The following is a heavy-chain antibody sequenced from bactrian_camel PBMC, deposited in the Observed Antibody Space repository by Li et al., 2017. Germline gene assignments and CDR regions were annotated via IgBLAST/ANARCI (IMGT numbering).Heavy chain of an antibody. D-gene: IGHD3*01. Sequence: EVQLVESGGGSVQAGGSLRLSCAHSGYPSSRHCMGWFRQAPGKAREGIAGIRRNGDAYYADSVKGRFTISRDNAKNIIYLQMSSLTPDDTAMYYCAAGTRIIVGDYCDGITDWGQGTQVTVS. CDR1: GYPSSRHC. V-gene: IGHV3S31*01. CDR2: IRRNGDA. CDR3: AAGTRIIVGDYCDGITD. J-gene: IGHJ4*01.